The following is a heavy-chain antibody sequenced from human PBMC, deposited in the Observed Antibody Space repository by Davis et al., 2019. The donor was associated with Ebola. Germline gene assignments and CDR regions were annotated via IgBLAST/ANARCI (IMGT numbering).Heavy chain of an antibody. Sequence: GGSLRLSCAASGFSFSSYWMSWVRQAPGKGLEWVAVISYDGSSKYYADSVKGRFTISRDNSKNTLDLQMNSLRPEDTAVYYCARDWASGYSSSWAYFDSWGQGAPVTVSS. D-gene: IGHD6-13*01. CDR3: ARDWASGYSSSWAYFDS. CDR2: ISYDGSSK. CDR1: GFSFSSYW. V-gene: IGHV3-30*03. J-gene: IGHJ4*02.